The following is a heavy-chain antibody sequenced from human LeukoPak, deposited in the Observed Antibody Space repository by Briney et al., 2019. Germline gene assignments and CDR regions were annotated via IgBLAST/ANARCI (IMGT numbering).Heavy chain of an antibody. J-gene: IGHJ6*02. D-gene: IGHD3-3*01. V-gene: IGHV1-69*13. CDR1: GDTFSSYA. CDR3: AREYGDFWSGYSLRSYGMDV. Sequence: SVKVSCKASGDTFSSYAINWVRQAPGQGLEWMGGIIPIFGTANYAQKFQGRVTITADESTSTAYMELSSLRSEDTAVYYCAREYGDFWSGYSLRSYGMDVWGQGTTVTVSS. CDR2: IIPIFGTA.